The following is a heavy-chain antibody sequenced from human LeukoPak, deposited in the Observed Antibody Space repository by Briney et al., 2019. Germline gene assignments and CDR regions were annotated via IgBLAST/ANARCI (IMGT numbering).Heavy chain of an antibody. D-gene: IGHD6-13*01. V-gene: IGHV3-23*01. CDR3: AKGTIAAAGTGDYFDY. J-gene: IGHJ4*02. CDR2: ISGSGGTT. Sequence: GGSLRLSCAVSGFTFSSYAMSWVRQAPGKGPEWVSAISGSGGTTYYADSMKGRFTISRDNSKNTLYMQMNSLRAEDTAVYYCAKGTIAAAGTGDYFDYWGQGTLVTVSS. CDR1: GFTFSSYA.